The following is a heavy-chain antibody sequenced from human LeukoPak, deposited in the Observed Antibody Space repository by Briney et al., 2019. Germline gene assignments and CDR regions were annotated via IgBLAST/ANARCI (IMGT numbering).Heavy chain of an antibody. D-gene: IGHD3-3*01. V-gene: IGHV4-30-2*01. CDR2: IYHSGST. CDR3: AGGQDYYDFWSGYAPFDY. J-gene: IGHJ4*02. Sequence: SETLSLTCTVSGGSISSGGYYWSWIRQPPGKGLEWIGYIYHSGSTYYNPSLKSRVTISVDRSKNQFSLKLSSVTAADTAVYCCAGGQDYYDFWSGYAPFDYWGQGTLVTVSS. CDR1: GGSISSGGYY.